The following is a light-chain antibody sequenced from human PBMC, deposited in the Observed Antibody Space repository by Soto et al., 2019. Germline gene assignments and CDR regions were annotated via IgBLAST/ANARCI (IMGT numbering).Light chain of an antibody. J-gene: IGKJ1*01. CDR1: QSISGTF. CDR3: QQYYSSWT. V-gene: IGKV3-20*01. CDR2: GAS. Sequence: EIVLTQSPGTLSLSPGERATLSCRASQSISGTFLAWYQHKPGQAPRVLIYGASRRATGIPDRFSGSGSGTDFPLTISRLEAEDFALYYCQQYYSSWTFGQGTKVEMK.